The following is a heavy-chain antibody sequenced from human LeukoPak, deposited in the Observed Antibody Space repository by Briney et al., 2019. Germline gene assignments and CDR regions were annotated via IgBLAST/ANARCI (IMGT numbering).Heavy chain of an antibody. CDR2: VYYSGST. D-gene: IGHD7-27*01. CDR1: GDFFTAYY. CDR3: ASNTGTVFDY. V-gene: IGHV4-59*01. J-gene: IGHJ4*02. Sequence: PSETLSLTCTVSGDFFTAYYWSWIRQPPGKGLEWIGYVYYSGSTEYNPSLRSRVTISLEMSKHQFSLNLTSVTAADTAVYYCASNTGTVFDYWGQGALVTVSS.